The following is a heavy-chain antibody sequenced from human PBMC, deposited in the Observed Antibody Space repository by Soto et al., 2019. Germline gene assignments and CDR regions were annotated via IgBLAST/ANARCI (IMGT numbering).Heavy chain of an antibody. CDR1: GGSFSGYY. D-gene: IGHD6-13*01. CDR3: ARGKSSSWYVYYFDY. CDR2: INHSGST. Sequence: SETLSLTCAVYGGSFSGYYWSWIRQPPGKGLEWIGEINHSGSTNYNPSLKSRVTISVDTSKNQFSPKLSSVTAADTAVYYCARGKSSSWYVYYFDYWGQGTLVTVSS. V-gene: IGHV4-34*01. J-gene: IGHJ4*02.